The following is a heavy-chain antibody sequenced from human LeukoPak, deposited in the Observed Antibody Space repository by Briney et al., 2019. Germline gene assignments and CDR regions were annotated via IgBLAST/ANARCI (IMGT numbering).Heavy chain of an antibody. CDR3: TRGGGFGVLWFWELLWGLDY. Sequence: GASVKVSCKASGYTFTAYYMHWVRQAPGQGLEWMGWINPDSGGTDYAQKFQGRVTMTRDTSITTAYMELSSLRSEDTAVYYQTRGGGFGVLWFWELLWGLDYWGQGTLVTVSS. V-gene: IGHV1-2*02. CDR1: GYTFTAYY. CDR2: INPDSGGT. D-gene: IGHD3-10*01. J-gene: IGHJ4*02.